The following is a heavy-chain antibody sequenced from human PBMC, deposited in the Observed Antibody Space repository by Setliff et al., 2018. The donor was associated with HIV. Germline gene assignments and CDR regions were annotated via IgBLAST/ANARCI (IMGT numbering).Heavy chain of an antibody. CDR3: ARDGGGGYDY. Sequence: ASVKVSCKASGYSFTGYYMHWVRQAPGLGLEWMGWINPSNGDTNFAQKFQGRVIMVRDTSISTVYMDLSRLKADDTAVYYCARDGGGGYDYWGQGTLVTVSS. D-gene: IGHD3-16*01. CDR1: GYSFTGYY. J-gene: IGHJ4*02. CDR2: INPSNGDT. V-gene: IGHV1-2*02.